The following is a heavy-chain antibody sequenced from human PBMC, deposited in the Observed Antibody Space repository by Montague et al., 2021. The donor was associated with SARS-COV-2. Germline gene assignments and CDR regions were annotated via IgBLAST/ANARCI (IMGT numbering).Heavy chain of an antibody. CDR1: GGSISSSSYY. CDR3: ARFPTSYYYDSKAAPATPDAFDI. CDR2: IYYSGNT. D-gene: IGHD3-22*01. Sequence: SETLSLTCTVSGGSISSSSYYWGWIRQPPGKGLEWIGSIYYSGNTYYNPSLKSRVTISVDTSKNQFSLKLSSVTAADTAVYYCARFPTSYYYDSKAAPATPDAFDIWGQGTMATVSS. V-gene: IGHV4-39*01. J-gene: IGHJ3*02.